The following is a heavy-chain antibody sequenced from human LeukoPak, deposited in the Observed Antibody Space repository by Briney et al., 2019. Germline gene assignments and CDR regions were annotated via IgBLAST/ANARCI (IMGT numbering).Heavy chain of an antibody. CDR1: GYTFTGYY. Sequence: ASVKVSCKASGYTFTGYYMHWVRQAPGQGLEWMGWINPNSGGTNYAQKFQGRVTMTRDTSISTAYMELSRLRSDDTAVYYCARAHPPYYYDSSGWIDWFDPWGQGTLVTVSS. CDR3: ARAHPPYYYDSSGWIDWFDP. V-gene: IGHV1-2*02. D-gene: IGHD3-22*01. J-gene: IGHJ5*02. CDR2: INPNSGGT.